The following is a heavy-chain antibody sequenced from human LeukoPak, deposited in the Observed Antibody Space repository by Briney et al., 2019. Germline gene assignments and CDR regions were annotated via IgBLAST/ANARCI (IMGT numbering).Heavy chain of an antibody. Sequence: PGGSLRLSCAASGFTFDDYGMSWVRQAPGKGLEWVSGINWNGGSTGYADSVKGRFTISRDNAKNSLYLQMNSLRAEDTALYYCARDLVGDSSGYYYVSSDYWGQGTLVTVSS. CDR3: ARDLVGDSSGYYYVSSDY. D-gene: IGHD3-22*01. V-gene: IGHV3-20*04. J-gene: IGHJ4*02. CDR1: GFTFDDYG. CDR2: INWNGGST.